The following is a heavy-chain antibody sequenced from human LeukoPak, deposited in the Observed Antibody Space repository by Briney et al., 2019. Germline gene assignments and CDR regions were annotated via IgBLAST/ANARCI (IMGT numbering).Heavy chain of an antibody. J-gene: IGHJ4*02. CDR1: GFTFSSYA. Sequence: GASLRLSCAASGFTFSSYAMSWVRQAPGKGLEWVSAISGSGGSTYYADSVKGRFTISRDNSKNTLYLQMSSLRAEDTAVYYCAKGIQLWLFYFDYWGQGTLVTVSS. CDR3: AKGIQLWLFYFDY. D-gene: IGHD5-18*01. V-gene: IGHV3-23*01. CDR2: ISGSGGST.